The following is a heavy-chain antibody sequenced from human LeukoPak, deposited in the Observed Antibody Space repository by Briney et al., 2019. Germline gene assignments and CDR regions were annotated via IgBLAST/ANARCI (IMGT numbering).Heavy chain of an antibody. CDR3: ARGLPITIFGVVIIEIYFDY. J-gene: IGHJ4*02. CDR1: GGSFSGYY. V-gene: IGHV4-34*01. CDR2: INHSGST. Sequence: PSETLSLTCAVYGGSFSGYYWSWIRQPPGKGLEWIGEINHSGSTNYNPSLKSRVTISVDTSKNQFSLKLSSVTAADTAVYYCARGLPITIFGVVIIEIYFDYWGQGTLVTVSS. D-gene: IGHD3-3*01.